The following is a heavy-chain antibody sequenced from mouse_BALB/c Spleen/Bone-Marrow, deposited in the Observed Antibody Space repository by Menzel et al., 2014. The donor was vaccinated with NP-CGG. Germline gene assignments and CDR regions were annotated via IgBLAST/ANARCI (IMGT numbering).Heavy chain of an antibody. Sequence: EVKLQESGAELVKPGASVKLSCTASGFNIKDTYMHWVKQRPEQGLEWIGRIDPANGNTKYDPKFQGKATITADTSSNTAYLQLSSLTSEDTAVYYCARNGNYGAWFAYWGQRTLVTVSA. D-gene: IGHD2-1*01. J-gene: IGHJ3*01. CDR2: IDPANGNT. CDR3: ARNGNYGAWFAY. CDR1: GFNIKDTY. V-gene: IGHV14-3*02.